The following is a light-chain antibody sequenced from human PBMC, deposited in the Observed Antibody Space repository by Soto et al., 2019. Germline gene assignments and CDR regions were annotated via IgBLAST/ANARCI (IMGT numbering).Light chain of an antibody. CDR2: GAS. CDR3: QQYNNWPPMYT. CDR1: QSVSSN. Sequence: EIVMTQSPATLSVSPGERATLSCRASQSVSSNLDWYQQKPGQAPRLLIYGASTRATGIPARFSGSGSGTEFTLTISSLQSEHFAVYYCQQYNNWPPMYTFGQGTKLEIK. V-gene: IGKV3-15*01. J-gene: IGKJ2*01.